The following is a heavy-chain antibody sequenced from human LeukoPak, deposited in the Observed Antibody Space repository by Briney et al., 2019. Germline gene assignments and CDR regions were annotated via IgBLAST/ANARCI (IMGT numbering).Heavy chain of an antibody. J-gene: IGHJ4*02. CDR1: GYSFTSYW. CDR2: IDPSDSCT. Sequence: GESLRISCKGSGYSFTSYWISWVRQMPGKGLEWMGRIDPSDSCTNYSPSFQGHVTISADKSISTAYLQWSSLKASDTAMYYCARQGPTYYDILTGSKSWGQGTLVTVSS. CDR3: ARQGPTYYDILTGSKS. V-gene: IGHV5-10-1*01. D-gene: IGHD3-9*01.